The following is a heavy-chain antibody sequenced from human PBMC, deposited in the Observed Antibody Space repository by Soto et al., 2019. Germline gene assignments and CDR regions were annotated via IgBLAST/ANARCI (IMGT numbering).Heavy chain of an antibody. Sequence: GGSLRLSCAASGFTFSSYWMHWVRQAPGKGLVWVSRINSDGSSTSYADSVKGRFTISRDNAKNTLYLQMNSLRAEDTAVYYCARRPDSQYSYGFRYYYYMDVWGKGTTVTVSS. CDR2: INSDGSST. V-gene: IGHV3-74*01. J-gene: IGHJ6*03. CDR1: GFTFSSYW. D-gene: IGHD5-18*01. CDR3: ARRPDSQYSYGFRYYYYMDV.